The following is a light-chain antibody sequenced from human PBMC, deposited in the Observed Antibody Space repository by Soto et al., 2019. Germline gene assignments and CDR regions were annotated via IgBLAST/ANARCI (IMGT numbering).Light chain of an antibody. CDR2: GNS. J-gene: IGLJ1*01. CDR3: QSYDSSLSDSV. V-gene: IGLV1-40*01. CDR1: SSNIGANYD. Sequence: QSVLTQPPSVSGAPGQRVTISCTGSSSNIGANYDVHWYLQVPGKAPKLLIYGNSNRPSGVPYRFSGSRSGTSGSLAITGLQAEDEADYYCQSYDSSLSDSVFGTGTKLTVL.